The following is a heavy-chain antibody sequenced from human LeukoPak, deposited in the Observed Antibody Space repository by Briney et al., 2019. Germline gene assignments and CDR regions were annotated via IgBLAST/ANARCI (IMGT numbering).Heavy chain of an antibody. Sequence: GGSLRLSCAASGFTFGSYSMNWVRQAPGKGLEWVSSISSSSSYIYYADSVKGRLTISRDNAKNSLYLQMNSLRAEDTAVYYCASTLYYYSSPVDYWGQGTLVTVSS. D-gene: IGHD6-13*01. V-gene: IGHV3-21*01. CDR2: ISSSSSYI. CDR3: ASTLYYYSSPVDY. CDR1: GFTFGSYS. J-gene: IGHJ4*02.